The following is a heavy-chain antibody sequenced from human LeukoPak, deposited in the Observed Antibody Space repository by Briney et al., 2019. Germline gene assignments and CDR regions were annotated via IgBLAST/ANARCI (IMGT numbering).Heavy chain of an antibody. CDR1: GFTFSSYS. V-gene: IGHV3-21*03. CDR2: ISSSSSYV. J-gene: IGHJ4*02. Sequence: GGSLRLSCAASGFTFSSYSMNWVRQAPGKGLEWVSSISSSSSYVYYADSVKGRFTISRDNAKNSLYLQMNSLRAEDTAGYYCARDYCSGGSCYSDYFDYWGQGTLVTVSS. D-gene: IGHD2-15*01. CDR3: ARDYCSGGSCYSDYFDY.